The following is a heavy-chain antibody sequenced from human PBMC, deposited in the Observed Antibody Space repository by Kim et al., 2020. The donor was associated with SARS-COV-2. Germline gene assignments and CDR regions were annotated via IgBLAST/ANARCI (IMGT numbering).Heavy chain of an antibody. CDR3: AREAVAGSSPADV. J-gene: IGHJ6*02. Sequence: GGSLRLSCAASGFTFSDYYMSWIRQAPGKGLEWVSYISSSGSTIYYADSVKGRFTISRDNAKNSLYLQMNSLRAEDTAVYYCAREAVAGSSPADVWGQGTTVTVSS. CDR1: GFTFSDYY. D-gene: IGHD6-19*01. V-gene: IGHV3-11*01. CDR2: ISSSGSTI.